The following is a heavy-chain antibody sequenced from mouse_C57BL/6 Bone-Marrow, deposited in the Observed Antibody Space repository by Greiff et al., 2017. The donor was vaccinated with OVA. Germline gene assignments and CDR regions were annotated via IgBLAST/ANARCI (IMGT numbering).Heavy chain of an antibody. D-gene: IGHD1-1*01. CDR3: ARVAPYYGSSYVNYAMDY. V-gene: IGHV5-12*01. J-gene: IGHJ4*01. Sequence: EVKVEESGGGLVQPGGSLKLSCAASGFTFSDYYMYWVRQTPEKRLEWVAYISNGGGSTYYPDTVKGRFTISRDNAKNTLYLQMSRLKSEDTAMYYCARVAPYYGSSYVNYAMDYWGQGTSVTVSS. CDR2: ISNGGGST. CDR1: GFTFSDYY.